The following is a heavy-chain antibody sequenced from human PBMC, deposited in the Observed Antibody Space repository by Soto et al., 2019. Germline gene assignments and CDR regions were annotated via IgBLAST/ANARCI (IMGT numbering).Heavy chain of an antibody. CDR2: MNHGGIT. Sequence: SETLSLTCGVHGRSFTGDYWTWTRQPPVAPVEWIGEMNHGGITNYKPSLTSRVAITLDTSKKQFSLRLTSVTAADTAVYFCARGEAYDREVTCYYHGMDVWGQGTTVAVSS. V-gene: IGHV4-34*01. J-gene: IGHJ6*01. CDR3: ARGEAYDREVTCYYHGMDV. D-gene: IGHD3-10*01. CDR1: GRSFTGDY.